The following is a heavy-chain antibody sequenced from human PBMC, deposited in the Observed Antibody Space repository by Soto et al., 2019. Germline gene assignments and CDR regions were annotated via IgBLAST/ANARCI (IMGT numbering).Heavy chain of an antibody. J-gene: IGHJ6*02. CDR2: INHSGST. D-gene: IGHD3-3*01. V-gene: IGHV4-34*01. CDR1: GGSFSGYY. Sequence: PSETLSLTCAVYGGSFSGYYWSWIRQSPGKGLEWIGEINHSGSTNSNPSLKSRVAISVDTSKNQFSLKLRSVTAADTAVYYCARGGADDFWSGYYYYYYYGMDVWGQGTTVTVSS. CDR3: ARGGADDFWSGYYYYYYYGMDV.